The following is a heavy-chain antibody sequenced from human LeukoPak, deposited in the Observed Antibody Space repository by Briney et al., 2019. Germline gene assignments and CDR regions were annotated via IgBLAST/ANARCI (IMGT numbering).Heavy chain of an antibody. V-gene: IGHV4-34*01. CDR3: ARVILNTVTALDY. D-gene: IGHD4-17*01. J-gene: IGHJ4*02. CDR1: GGSISSYW. Sequence: PSETLSLTCTVSGGSISSYWWSWIRQPPGKGLEWIGEINHSGSTNYNPSLKSRVTISVDTSKNQFSLKLSSVTAADTAVYYCARVILNTVTALDYWGQGTLVTVSS. CDR2: INHSGST.